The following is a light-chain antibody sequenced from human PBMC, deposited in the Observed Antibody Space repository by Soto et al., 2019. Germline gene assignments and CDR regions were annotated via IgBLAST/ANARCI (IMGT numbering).Light chain of an antibody. CDR1: SPNIGSNI. J-gene: IGLJ1*01. CDR3: AAWDDSLNAYV. Sequence: QSVLTQPPSASGTPGQRVTISCSGGSPNIGSNIVNWYQQLPGTAPKLLIYSNSQRPSGVPDRFSGSKSGTSASLAIRGLQSDDEADYYCAAWDDSLNAYVFGTGTKLTV. CDR2: SNS. V-gene: IGLV1-44*01.